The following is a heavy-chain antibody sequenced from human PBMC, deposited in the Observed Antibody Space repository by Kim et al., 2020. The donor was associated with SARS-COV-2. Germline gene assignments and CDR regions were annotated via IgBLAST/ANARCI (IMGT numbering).Heavy chain of an antibody. V-gene: IGHV4-59*01. CDR2: VFPSGST. D-gene: IGHD2-15*01. CDR1: GGSINNYY. J-gene: IGHJ6*03. Sequence: SETLSLTCTVSGGSINNYYWSWIRQPPGKGPEWIGYVFPSGSTNYHPSLKSRVTISADTSNNQFSLRLTSVTAADTAAYYCARGPNRYYMDVWGKGTTVT. CDR3: ARGPNRYYMDV.